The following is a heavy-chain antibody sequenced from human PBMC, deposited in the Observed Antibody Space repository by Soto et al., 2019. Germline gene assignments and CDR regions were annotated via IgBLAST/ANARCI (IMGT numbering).Heavy chain of an antibody. V-gene: IGHV1-69*01. Sequence: QVQLVQSGAEVKKPGSSVKVSCKASGGTFSSYAISWVRQAPGQGLEWMGGFIPIFGTANYAQKFQGRVTITADESTSTAYMELSSLRSEDTDVYYCARGPLSDDSSGYSPLTSYYFDYWGQGTLVTVSS. CDR1: GGTFSSYA. J-gene: IGHJ4*02. CDR2: FIPIFGTA. D-gene: IGHD3-22*01. CDR3: ARGPLSDDSSGYSPLTSYYFDY.